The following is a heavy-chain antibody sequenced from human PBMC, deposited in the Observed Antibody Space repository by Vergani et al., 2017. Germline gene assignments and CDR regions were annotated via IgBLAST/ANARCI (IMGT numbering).Heavy chain of an antibody. Sequence: EVQLLESGGGLVQPGGSLRLSCAASGFTFYNYAMTWVRQAPGKGLEWVAGISGSVGKTYYADSVKGRFTISRDNSKATVSLQMNSVIAEDTAVYYCATGGYCSGGRCYRHFEFWVQGSMVTVSS. CDR3: ATGGYCSGGRCYRHFEF. J-gene: IGHJ4*02. CDR1: GFTFYNYA. CDR2: ISGSVGKT. D-gene: IGHD2-15*01. V-gene: IGHV3-23*01.